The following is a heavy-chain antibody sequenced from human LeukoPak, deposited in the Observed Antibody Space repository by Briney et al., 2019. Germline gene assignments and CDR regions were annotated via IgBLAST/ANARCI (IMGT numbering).Heavy chain of an antibody. D-gene: IGHD6-19*01. Sequence: GGTLRLSCAASGFTFSSYGMSWVRQAPRKGLEWVSAISGGGDITYYADSVKGRFTISRDNSKNTLYLQMNSLRAEDTAVYYCAKGSQWLVPYYFDYWGQGTLVTVSS. CDR2: ISGGGDIT. CDR1: GFTFSSYG. J-gene: IGHJ4*02. CDR3: AKGSQWLVPYYFDY. V-gene: IGHV3-23*01.